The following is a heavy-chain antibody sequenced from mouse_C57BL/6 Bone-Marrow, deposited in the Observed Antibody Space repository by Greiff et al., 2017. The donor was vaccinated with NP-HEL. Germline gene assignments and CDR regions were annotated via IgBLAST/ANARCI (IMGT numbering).Heavy chain of an antibody. J-gene: IGHJ3*01. Sequence: VQLQQSGAELVKPGASVKLSCTASGFNIKDYYMHWVKQRTEQGLEWIGRIDPEDGETKYAPNFQGKATITADTSSNTAYLQLSSLTSEDTAVYYCAREGHYGSSPFADWGQGTLVTVSA. CDR2: IDPEDGET. D-gene: IGHD1-1*01. CDR3: AREGHYGSSPFAD. CDR1: GFNIKDYY. V-gene: IGHV14-2*01.